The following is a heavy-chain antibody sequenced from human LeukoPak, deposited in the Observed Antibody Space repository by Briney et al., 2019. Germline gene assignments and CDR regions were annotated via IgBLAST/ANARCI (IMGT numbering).Heavy chain of an antibody. Sequence: ASVTVSCTASGYTFTSYGISWVRQAPGQGLEWMGWISAYNGNTNYAQKLQGRVTMTTDTSTSTAYMELRSLRSDDTAVYYCARDDILTGYYNWGQGTLVTVSS. CDR1: GYTFTSYG. J-gene: IGHJ4*02. V-gene: IGHV1-18*01. CDR3: ARDDILTGYYN. D-gene: IGHD3-9*01. CDR2: ISAYNGNT.